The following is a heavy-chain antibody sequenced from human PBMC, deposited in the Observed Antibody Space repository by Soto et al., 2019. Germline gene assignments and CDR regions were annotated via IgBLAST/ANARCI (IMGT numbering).Heavy chain of an antibody. CDR1: GFTFSSYA. J-gene: IGHJ1*01. V-gene: IGHV3-23*01. D-gene: IGHD6-19*01. CDR3: AKEQYSGGWYGAFKH. CDR2: ISGSGGST. Sequence: PGGSLRLSCAASGFTFSSYAMSWVRQAPGKGLEWVSAISGSGGSTYYADSVKGRFTISRDNSKNTLYLQMNSLRAEDTAVYYWAKEQYSGGWYGAFKHWRQGTLDTVSS.